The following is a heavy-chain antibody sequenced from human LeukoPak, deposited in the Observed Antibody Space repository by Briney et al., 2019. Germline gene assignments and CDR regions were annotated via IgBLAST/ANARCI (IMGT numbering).Heavy chain of an antibody. Sequence: SETLSLTCTVSGGSISSYYWSWIRQPPGKGLEWIGYIYYSGSTNYNPSLKSQVTISVDTSKNQFSLKLTSVTAADTAVYYCARDRDAFDIWGQGTMVTVSS. V-gene: IGHV4-59*01. CDR1: GGSISSYY. J-gene: IGHJ3*02. CDR3: ARDRDAFDI. CDR2: IYYSGST.